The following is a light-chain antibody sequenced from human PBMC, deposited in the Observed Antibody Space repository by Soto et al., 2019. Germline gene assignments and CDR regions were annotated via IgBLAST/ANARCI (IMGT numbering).Light chain of an antibody. Sequence: EVVMMQSPATLSVSPGERATLSCRASQTFSSHLAWYQQKPGQPPRLLIYDAFTRATGIPARFSGSGSGTEFTLTISSLQSEDFAVYYCQQYNNWPYTFGQGTKLEIK. J-gene: IGKJ2*01. CDR2: DAF. CDR1: QTFSSH. CDR3: QQYNNWPYT. V-gene: IGKV3-15*01.